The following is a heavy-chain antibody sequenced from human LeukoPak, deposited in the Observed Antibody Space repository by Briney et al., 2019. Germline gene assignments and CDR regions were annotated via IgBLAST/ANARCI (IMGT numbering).Heavy chain of an antibody. V-gene: IGHV1-69*01. D-gene: IGHD2-2*01. CDR3: ARDRGYCSSTSCPINWFDP. CDR1: GGTFSSYS. CDR2: IIPIFGTA. J-gene: IGHJ5*02. Sequence: SVKVSCKASGGTFSSYSISWVRQAPGQGLEWMGGIIPIFGTANYAQKFQGGVTITADESTSTAYMELSSLRSEDTAVYYCARDRGYCSSTSCPINWFDPWGQGTLVTVSS.